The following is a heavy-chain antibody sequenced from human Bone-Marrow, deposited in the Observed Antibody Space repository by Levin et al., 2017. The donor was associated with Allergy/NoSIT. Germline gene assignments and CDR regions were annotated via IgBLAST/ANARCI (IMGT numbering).Heavy chain of an antibody. V-gene: IGHV3-21*01. D-gene: IGHD3-3*01. J-gene: IGHJ4*02. CDR2: ISSSSSYI. Sequence: GESLKISCAASGFTFSSYSMNWVRQAPGKGLEWVSSISSSSSYIYYADSVKGRFTISRDNAKNSLYLQMNSLRAEDTAVYYCAGDAPLFGVVMASFDYWGQGPLVTVSS. CDR3: AGDAPLFGVVMASFDY. CDR1: GFTFSSYS.